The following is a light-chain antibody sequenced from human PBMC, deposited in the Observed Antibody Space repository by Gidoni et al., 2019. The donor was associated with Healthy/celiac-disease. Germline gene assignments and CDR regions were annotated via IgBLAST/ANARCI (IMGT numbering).Light chain of an antibody. CDR1: QSVSSY. CDR3: QQRSNWPLT. Sequence: EIVLTQSPATLSLSPGERATLSCRASQSVSSYLAWYQQKPGQAPRLLSDDASNRATGIQARFSGSGSGTDFTLTISSLEPEDFAVYYCQQRSNWPLTFGGGTKVEIK. CDR2: DAS. V-gene: IGKV3-11*01. J-gene: IGKJ4*01.